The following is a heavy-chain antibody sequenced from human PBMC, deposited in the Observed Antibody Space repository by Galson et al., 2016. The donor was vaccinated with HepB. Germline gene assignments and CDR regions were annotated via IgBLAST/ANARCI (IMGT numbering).Heavy chain of an antibody. Sequence: SVKVSCKGYGYTFNDHYIHWVRQAPGQGLEWMGWINPNTGGTEYPQKLQGRVTMTRDTSINTVYMEMRRLTSDDTAVYFCAREALTGNWFDAWGQGTLVTVSS. CDR3: AREALTGNWFDA. CDR1: GYTFNDHY. D-gene: IGHD3-9*01. V-gene: IGHV1-2*02. CDR2: INPNTGGT. J-gene: IGHJ5*02.